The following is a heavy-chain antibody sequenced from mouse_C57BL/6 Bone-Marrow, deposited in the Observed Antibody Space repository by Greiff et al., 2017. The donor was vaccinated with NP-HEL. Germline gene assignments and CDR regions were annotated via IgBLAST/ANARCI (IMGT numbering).Heavy chain of an antibody. J-gene: IGHJ2*01. CDR1: GFSLTSYG. CDR2: IWSGGST. CDR3: ARFITTVVARGYFDY. Sequence: VNLVESGPGLVQPSQSLSITCTVSGFSLTSYGVHWVRQSPGKGLEWLGVIWSGGSTDYNAAFISRLSISKDNSKSQVFFKMNSLQADDTAIYYCARFITTVVARGYFDYWGQGTTLTVSS. D-gene: IGHD1-1*01. V-gene: IGHV2-2*01.